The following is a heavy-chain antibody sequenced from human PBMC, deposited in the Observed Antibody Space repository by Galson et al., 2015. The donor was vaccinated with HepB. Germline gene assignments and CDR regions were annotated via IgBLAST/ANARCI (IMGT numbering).Heavy chain of an antibody. CDR3: ARLGEAFDI. CDR1: GGSISSYY. D-gene: IGHD3-10*01. CDR2: IYYSGST. Sequence: SETLSLTCTVSGGSISSYYWSWIRQPPGKGLEWIGYIYYSGSTNYNPSLKSRVTISVDTSKDQFSLKLSSVTAADTAVYYCARLGEAFDIWGQGTMVTVSS. V-gene: IGHV4-59*08. J-gene: IGHJ3*02.